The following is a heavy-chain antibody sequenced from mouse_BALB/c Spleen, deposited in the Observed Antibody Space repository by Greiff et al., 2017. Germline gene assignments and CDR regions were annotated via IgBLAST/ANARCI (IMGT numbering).Heavy chain of an antibody. J-gene: IGHJ3*01. CDR3: TRWGYDYVFAY. CDR1: GYTFTSYW. V-gene: IGHV1-69*02. D-gene: IGHD2-4*01. Sequence: QVQLQQPGAELVRPGASVKLSCKASGYTFTSYWINWVKQRPGQGLEWIGNIYPSDSYTNYNQKFKDKATLTVDKSSSTAYMQLSSPTSEDSAVYYCTRWGYDYVFAYWGQGTLVTVSA. CDR2: IYPSDSYT.